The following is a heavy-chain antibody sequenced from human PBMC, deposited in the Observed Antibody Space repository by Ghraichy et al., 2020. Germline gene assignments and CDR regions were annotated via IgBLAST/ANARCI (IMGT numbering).Heavy chain of an antibody. CDR1: GYTFTSYG. D-gene: IGHD6-13*01. J-gene: IGHJ4*02. CDR3: ARDITDPQQLVRPGFDY. V-gene: IGHV1-18*01. Sequence: ASVKVSCKASGYTFTSYGISWVRQAPGQGLEWMGWISAYNGNTNYAQKLQGRVTMTTDTSTSTAYMELRSLRSDDTAVYYCARDITDPQQLVRPGFDYWGQGTLVTVSS. CDR2: ISAYNGNT.